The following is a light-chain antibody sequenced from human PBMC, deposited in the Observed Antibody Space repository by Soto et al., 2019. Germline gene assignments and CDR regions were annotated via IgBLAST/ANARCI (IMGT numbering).Light chain of an antibody. CDR2: SNN. CDR1: SSNIGSNS. V-gene: IGLV1-47*02. J-gene: IGLJ3*02. Sequence: QSVLSQPPSASGTPGQRVTISCSGSSSNIGSNSLYWYQQFPGAAPKLLIYSNNQRPSGVPDRFSVSKSGSSASLAISGLRSGDEADYYCAAWDDSLSSPVFGGGTKVTVL. CDR3: AAWDDSLSSPV.